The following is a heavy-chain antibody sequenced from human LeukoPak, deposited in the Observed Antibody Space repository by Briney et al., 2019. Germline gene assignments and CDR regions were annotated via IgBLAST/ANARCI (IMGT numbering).Heavy chain of an antibody. CDR3: ARVSQGVERIVGATFDY. J-gene: IGHJ4*02. CDR1: GFTFSSYE. Sequence: QPGGSLRLSCAASGFTFSSYEMNWVRQAPGKGLEWVSHISSSGSTIYYADSVKGRFTISRDNAKNSLYLQMNSLRAEDTAVYYCARVSQGVERIVGATFDYWGQGTLVTVSS. D-gene: IGHD1-26*01. V-gene: IGHV3-48*03. CDR2: ISSSGSTI.